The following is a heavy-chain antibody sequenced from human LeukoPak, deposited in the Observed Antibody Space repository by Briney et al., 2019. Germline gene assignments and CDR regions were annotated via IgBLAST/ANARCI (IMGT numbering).Heavy chain of an antibody. CDR3: ARGLGSYGDYVDY. J-gene: IGHJ4*02. V-gene: IGHV3-7*01. D-gene: IGHD4-17*01. CDR2: IKQDGSEK. Sequence: GGSLRLSCAASGFTFSSYWMSWVRQAPGKGLEWVANIKQDGSEKYYVDSVKGRFTISRDNAKNSLYLQMNSLRAEDTAVYYCARGLGSYGDYVDYWGQGALVTVSS. CDR1: GFTFSSYW.